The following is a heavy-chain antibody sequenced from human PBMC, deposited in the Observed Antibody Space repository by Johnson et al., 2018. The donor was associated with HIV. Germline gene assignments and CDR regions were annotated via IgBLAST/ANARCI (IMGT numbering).Heavy chain of an antibody. Sequence: QVQLVESGGNLVKPGGSLRLSCAASGFTFSDYYMSWIRQAPGKGLEWISYISSSGSTIYYADSVKGRFTISRDNAKNSLYLQMNSLRAEETAVYYCASGWGIVVSDAFDIWGQGTMVTVSS. CDR3: ASGWGIVVSDAFDI. CDR2: ISSSGSTI. J-gene: IGHJ3*02. V-gene: IGHV3-11*04. CDR1: GFTFSDYY. D-gene: IGHD6-19*01.